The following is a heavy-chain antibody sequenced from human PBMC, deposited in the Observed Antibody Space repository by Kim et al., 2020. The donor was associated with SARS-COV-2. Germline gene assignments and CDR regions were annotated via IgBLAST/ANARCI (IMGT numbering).Heavy chain of an antibody. CDR1: GFTFSSYG. CDR2: IWYDGSNK. J-gene: IGHJ6*02. CDR3: ARDLLVGATSYGMDV. D-gene: IGHD1-26*01. Sequence: GGSLRLSCAASGFTFSSYGMHWVRQAPGKGLEWVAVIWYDGSNKYYADSVKGRFTISRDNSKNTLYLQMNSLRAEDTAVYYCARDLLVGATSYGMDVWGQWTTLSVSS. V-gene: IGHV3-33*01.